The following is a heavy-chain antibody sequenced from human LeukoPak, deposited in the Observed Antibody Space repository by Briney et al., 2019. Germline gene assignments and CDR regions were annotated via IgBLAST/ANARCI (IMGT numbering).Heavy chain of an antibody. CDR2: INPNSGGT. CDR3: ARGYDYVWGSYRTPTLFDY. V-gene: IGHV1-2*02. D-gene: IGHD3-16*02. CDR1: GYTFTGYY. Sequence: ASVKVSCKASGYTFTGYYMHWVRQAPGQGLEWMGWINPNSGGTNYAQKFQGRVIMTRDTSISTAYMELSRLRSDDTAVYYCARGYDYVWGSYRTPTLFDYWGQGTLVTVSS. J-gene: IGHJ4*02.